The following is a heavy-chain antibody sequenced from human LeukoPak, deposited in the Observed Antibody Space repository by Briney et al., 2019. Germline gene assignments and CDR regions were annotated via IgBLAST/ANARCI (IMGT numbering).Heavy chain of an antibody. Sequence: GASVKVSCKASGYTFTSYDISWVRQAPGQGLEWMGWISAYNGNTNYAQKLQGRVTMTTDTSTSTAYMELRSLRSDDTAVYYCAREDVTTVNFGFDYWGQGTLVTVSS. V-gene: IGHV1-18*01. CDR1: GYTFTSYD. CDR2: ISAYNGNT. D-gene: IGHD4-17*01. CDR3: AREDVTTVNFGFDY. J-gene: IGHJ4*02.